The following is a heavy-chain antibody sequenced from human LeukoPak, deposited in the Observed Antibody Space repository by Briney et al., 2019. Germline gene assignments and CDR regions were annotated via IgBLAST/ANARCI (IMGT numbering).Heavy chain of an antibody. J-gene: IGHJ4*02. CDR3: ARQRVVVPAPYDY. V-gene: IGHV1-18*01. D-gene: IGHD2-2*01. CDR2: ISAYNGNT. Sequence: GASVKVSCKASGGTFSSYAISWVRQAPGQGLEWMGWISAYNGNTNYAQKLQGRVTMTTDTSTSTAYMELRSLRSDDTAVYYCARQRVVVPAPYDYWGQGTLVTVSS. CDR1: GGTFSSYA.